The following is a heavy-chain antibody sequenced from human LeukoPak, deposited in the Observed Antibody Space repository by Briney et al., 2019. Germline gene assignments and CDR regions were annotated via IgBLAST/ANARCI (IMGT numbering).Heavy chain of an antibody. Sequence: GGSLRLSCAASGFTFSTYEMNWVRQAPGKGLEWVSYISSSGSTIYYADSVKGRFTISRDNGKNSLYLQMNSLRAEDTAIYYCARGTFSMYSSGWYVGDWGQGTLVTVSS. J-gene: IGHJ4*02. CDR3: ARGTFSMYSSGWYVGD. CDR2: ISSSGSTI. V-gene: IGHV3-48*03. D-gene: IGHD6-19*01. CDR1: GFTFSTYE.